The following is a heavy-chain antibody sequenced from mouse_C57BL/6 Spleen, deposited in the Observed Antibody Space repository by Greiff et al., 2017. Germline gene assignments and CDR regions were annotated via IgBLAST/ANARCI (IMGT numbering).Heavy chain of an antibody. V-gene: IGHV1-52*01. J-gene: IGHJ2*01. CDR1: GYTFTSYW. CDR2: IDPSDSET. D-gene: IGHD3-2*02. CDR3: ARSGSSWLDY. Sequence: QVQLQQPGAELVRPGSSVKLSCKASGYTFTSYWMHWVKQRPIQGLEWIGNIDPSDSETHYNQKFKDKATLTVDKSSSTAYMQLSSLTSEDSAVYYCARSGSSWLDYWGQGTTLTVSS.